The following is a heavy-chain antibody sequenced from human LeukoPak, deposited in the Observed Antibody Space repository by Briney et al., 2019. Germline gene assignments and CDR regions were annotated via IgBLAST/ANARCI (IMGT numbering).Heavy chain of an antibody. Sequence: GASVKISCKASGYTFTSYYIHWVRQAPGQGLEWMGFINPSGGATSYAQNFQGRVTMTRDMSTSTVYMELSSLRSEDTAVYYCARARYYDSSEPFDIWGQGTMVTVSS. CDR2: INPSGGAT. J-gene: IGHJ3*02. CDR1: GYTFTSYY. V-gene: IGHV1-46*01. CDR3: ARARYYDSSEPFDI. D-gene: IGHD3-22*01.